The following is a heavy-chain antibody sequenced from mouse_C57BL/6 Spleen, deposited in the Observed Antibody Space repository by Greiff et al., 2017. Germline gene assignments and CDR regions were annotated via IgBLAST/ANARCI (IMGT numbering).Heavy chain of an antibody. CDR3: AREDYSNHDAMDY. D-gene: IGHD2-5*01. CDR1: GYTFTSYW. Sequence: VQLQQPGAELVRPGSSVKLSCKASGYTFTSYWMHWVKQRPIQGLEWIGNIDPSDSETHYNQKFKDKATLTVDKSYSTAYMQLSSLTSEDSAVYDYAREDYSNHDAMDYWGQVTSVTVSS. CDR2: IDPSDSET. V-gene: IGHV1-52*01. J-gene: IGHJ4*01.